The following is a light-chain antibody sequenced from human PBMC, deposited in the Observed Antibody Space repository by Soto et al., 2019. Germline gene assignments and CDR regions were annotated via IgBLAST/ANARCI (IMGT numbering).Light chain of an antibody. CDR1: SSDVGGYNY. CDR3: SSYTSSSTYV. V-gene: IGLV2-14*01. Sequence: QSVLTQPASVSGSPVHSITISCTGTSSDVGGYNYVSWYQQHPGKAPKLMIYDVSNRPSGVSNRFSGSKSGNTASLTISGLQAEDEADYYCSSYTSSSTYVLGTGTKVTVL. CDR2: DVS. J-gene: IGLJ1*01.